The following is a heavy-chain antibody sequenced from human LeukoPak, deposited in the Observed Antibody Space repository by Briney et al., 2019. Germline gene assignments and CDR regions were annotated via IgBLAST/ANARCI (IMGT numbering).Heavy chain of an antibody. Sequence: GGSLRLSCAASGFTFDDYAMHWVRHAPGKGLEWVSGISWNSGSIGYADSVKGRFTISRGNAKNSLYLQMNSLRAEDTALYYCAKAPYPNYYDSSGYYYPNWFDPWGQGTLVTVSS. CDR1: GFTFDDYA. D-gene: IGHD3-22*01. V-gene: IGHV3-9*01. CDR3: AKAPYPNYYDSSGYYYPNWFDP. J-gene: IGHJ5*02. CDR2: ISWNSGSI.